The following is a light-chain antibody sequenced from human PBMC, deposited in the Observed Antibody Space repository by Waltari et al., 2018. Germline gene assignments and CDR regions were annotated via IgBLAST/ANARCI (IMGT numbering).Light chain of an antibody. J-gene: IGKJ2*01. CDR1: QSLSSN. CDR2: GAS. V-gene: IGKV3-15*01. CDR3: QQYNNWPPRYT. Sequence: ELVMTQSPATLPVSPGERATLSCRASQSLSSNLAWYQQKPGQAPRLLIYGASTRATGIPARFSGSGSGTEFTLTISSLQSEDFAVYYCQQYNNWPPRYTFGQGTKLEIK.